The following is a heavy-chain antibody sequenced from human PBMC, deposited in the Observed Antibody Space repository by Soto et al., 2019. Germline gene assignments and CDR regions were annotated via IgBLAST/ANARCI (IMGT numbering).Heavy chain of an antibody. D-gene: IGHD2-2*01. CDR2: ISGSGSST. CDR3: AQGDRNQPAVFDY. Sequence: DVQLLESGGGLLVQPGGSLRLSCAASGFTFSSYAMSWVRQAPGKGLEWVSGISGSGSSTYYVDSVKGRFTISRDNSKKTLSLQMNILRADETAVYYCAQGDRNQPAVFDYWGQGTLVTVSS. V-gene: IGHV3-23*01. CDR1: GFTFSSYA. J-gene: IGHJ4*02.